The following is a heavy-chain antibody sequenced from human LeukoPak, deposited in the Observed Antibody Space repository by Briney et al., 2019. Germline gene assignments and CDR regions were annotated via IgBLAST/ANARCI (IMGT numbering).Heavy chain of an antibody. CDR2: ISGSGGST. CDR1: GFTFSSYG. Sequence: QAGGSLRLSCAASGFTFSSYGMSWVRQAPGKGLEWVSAISGSGGSTYYADSVKGRFTISRDNSKNTLYLQMNSLRAEDTAVYYCAKDPGRITMVRGVIRPGDPWGQGTLVTVSS. V-gene: IGHV3-23*01. J-gene: IGHJ5*02. CDR3: AKDPGRITMVRGVIRPGDP. D-gene: IGHD3-10*01.